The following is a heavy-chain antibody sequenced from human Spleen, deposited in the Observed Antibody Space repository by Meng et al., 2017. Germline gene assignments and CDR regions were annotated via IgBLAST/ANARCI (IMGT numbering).Heavy chain of an antibody. CDR2: ITSSGGAI. V-gene: IGHV3-11*01. CDR1: GFTLSDYY. D-gene: IGHD6-6*01. J-gene: IGHJ4*02. CDR3: ARRSSAFDY. Sequence: QVQLVNSGGGWVKPGGSLRLSCAASGFTLSDYYMTWIRQAPGKGLEWLSYITSSGGAIYYADSVKGRFTTSRDNAKNSLYLQMHSLRAEDTAVYYCARRSSAFDYWGQGTLVTVSS.